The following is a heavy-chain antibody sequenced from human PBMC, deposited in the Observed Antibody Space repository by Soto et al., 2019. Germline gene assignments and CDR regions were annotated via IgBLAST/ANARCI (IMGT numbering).Heavy chain of an antibody. CDR3: ARDTPNYGMDV. CDR2: IWYDGSNK. V-gene: IGHV3-33*01. Sequence: PVGSLRLSCAASGFTFSSYGMHWVRQAPGKGLEWVAVIWYDGSNKYYADSVKGRFTISRDNSKNTLYLQMNSLRAEDTAVYYCARDTPNYGMDVWGQGTTVTVSS. J-gene: IGHJ6*02. CDR1: GFTFSSYG. D-gene: IGHD2-15*01.